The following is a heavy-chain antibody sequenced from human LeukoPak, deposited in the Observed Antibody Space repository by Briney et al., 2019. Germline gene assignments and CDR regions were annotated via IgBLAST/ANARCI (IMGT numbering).Heavy chain of an antibody. J-gene: IGHJ4*02. CDR1: GYSFTSYW. CDR2: IYPGDSDT. V-gene: IGHV5-51*01. CDR3: ARQQHGSGIAGYYFDY. D-gene: IGHD3-10*01. Sequence: GESLKISCKGSGYSFTSYWIGWVRQMPGKGLEWMGIIYPGDSDTRYSPSFQGQVTISADKSISTAYLQWSSLKASDTAMYYCARQQHGSGIAGYYFDYWGQGTLVTVSS.